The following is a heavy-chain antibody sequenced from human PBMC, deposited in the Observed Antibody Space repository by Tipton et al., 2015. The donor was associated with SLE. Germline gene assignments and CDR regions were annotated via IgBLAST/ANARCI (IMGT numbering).Heavy chain of an antibody. CDR3: ARDKISAGYYGMDV. J-gene: IGHJ6*02. Sequence: SLRLPCAASGFTVSSNYMSWVRQAPGKGLEWVSVIYSGGSTYYADSGKGRFTISRDNSKNTLYLQMNSLRAEDTAVYYCARDKISAGYYGMDVWGQGPTATVSS. CDR2: IYSGGST. CDR1: GFTVSSNY. V-gene: IGHV3-53*05. D-gene: IGHD6-13*01.